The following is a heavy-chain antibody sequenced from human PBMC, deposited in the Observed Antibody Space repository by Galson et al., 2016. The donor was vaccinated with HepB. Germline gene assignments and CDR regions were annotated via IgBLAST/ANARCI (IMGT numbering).Heavy chain of an antibody. J-gene: IGHJ4*02. V-gene: IGHV3-33*01. CDR1: GFTFSSCG. D-gene: IGHD6-25*01. CDR2: IWYDGSND. CDR3: AREHPGIAAAILDY. Sequence: SLRLSCAASGFTFSSCGMHWVRQAPGTGLEWLALIWYDGSNDYYADSVKGRFTISRDNSKNTLYLQLNSLRAEDTAVYYCAREHPGIAAAILDYWGQGTLVTVST.